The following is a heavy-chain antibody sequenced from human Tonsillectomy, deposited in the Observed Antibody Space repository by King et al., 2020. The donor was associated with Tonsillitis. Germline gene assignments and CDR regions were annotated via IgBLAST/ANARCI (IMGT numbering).Heavy chain of an antibody. D-gene: IGHD3-10*01. V-gene: IGHV3-48*02. CDR2: ISSSSSTI. CDR3: ARDGSLYGSGSSSPKLDWFDP. Sequence: VQLVESGGGLVQPGGSLRLSCAASGFTFSSYSMNWVRQAPGKGLEWVSYISSSSSTIYYADSVKGRFTISRDNAKNSLYLQMNSLRDEDTAVYYCARDGSLYGSGSSSPKLDWFDPWGQGTLVTVSS. CDR1: GFTFSSYS. J-gene: IGHJ5*02.